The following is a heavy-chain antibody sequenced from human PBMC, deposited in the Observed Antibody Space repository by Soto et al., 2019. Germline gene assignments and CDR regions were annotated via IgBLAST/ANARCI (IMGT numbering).Heavy chain of an antibody. Sequence: QVQLQESGPGLVKPSETLSLTCTVSGGSVSSSSYFWSWIRQPPGKGLEWIGYIYSSGSTNYNPSLNSRFTISLDTSKNLFSLKLNAVTPADTAVYYCARDDNYFDPWGQGNLVTVSS. J-gene: IGHJ5*02. CDR1: GGSVSSSSYF. V-gene: IGHV4-61*01. CDR2: IYSSGST. CDR3: ARDDNYFDP.